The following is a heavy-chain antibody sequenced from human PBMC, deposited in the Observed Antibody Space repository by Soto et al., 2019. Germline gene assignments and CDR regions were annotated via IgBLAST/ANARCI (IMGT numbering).Heavy chain of an antibody. CDR2: ISADDYST. CDR3: ATFSDPNTD. D-gene: IGHD2-8*02. J-gene: IGHJ4*02. CDR1: GFTFSTYA. Sequence: EVQLLESGGGLVQPGGSLRLSCAASGFTFSTYAMNWVRQAPGQGLEWVSSISADDYSTYYADSVKGRFTIARDNSKNTLYLQMNRLRAEDTAVYYCATFSDPNTDWGQGILVTVSS. V-gene: IGHV3-23*01.